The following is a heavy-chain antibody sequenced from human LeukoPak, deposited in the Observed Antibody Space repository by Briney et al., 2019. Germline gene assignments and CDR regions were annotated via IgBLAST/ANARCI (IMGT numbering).Heavy chain of an antibody. CDR2: TYYRSKWYN. D-gene: IGHD5-18*01. Sequence: SQTLSLTCALSGDSFSSNRAAWNWLRQSPSSGLEWLGRTYYRSKWYNDYAVSVKSRITINPDTSKNQFSLQLNSVTPEDTAVYYCARDSRGYSYGYLDYWGQGTLVTVSS. CDR1: GDSFSSNRAA. V-gene: IGHV6-1*01. J-gene: IGHJ4*02. CDR3: ARDSRGYSYGYLDY.